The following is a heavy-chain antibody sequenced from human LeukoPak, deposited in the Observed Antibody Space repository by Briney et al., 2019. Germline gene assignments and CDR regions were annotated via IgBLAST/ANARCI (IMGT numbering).Heavy chain of an antibody. V-gene: IGHV4-61*02. J-gene: IGHJ4*02. CDR2: IYTSGST. Sequence: SQTLSLTCTVSGGSISSGSYYWSWIRQPAGKGLEWIGRIYTSGSTNYNPSLKSRVTISVDTSKNQFSLKLSSVTAADTAVYYCARHSVDCGGDCYLFDYWGQGTLVTVSS. D-gene: IGHD2-21*01. CDR1: GGSISSGSYY. CDR3: ARHSVDCGGDCYLFDY.